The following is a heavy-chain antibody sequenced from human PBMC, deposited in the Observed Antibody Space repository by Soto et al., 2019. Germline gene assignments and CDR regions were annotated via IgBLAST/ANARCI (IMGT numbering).Heavy chain of an antibody. D-gene: IGHD1-1*01. J-gene: IGHJ3*02. CDR3: ADSGGGQRERRYAFDI. Sequence: SETLSLTCTVSGDSLSSSSYYWGLIRQPPGKEQEWIGSIYYSGSTDYIPSFKSRVTISVDTSKNLCSLKLSFVAAADTAVYYCADSGGGQRERRYAFDIWGQGTMVTVSS. CDR1: GDSLSSSSYY. V-gene: IGHV4-39*01. CDR2: IYYSGST.